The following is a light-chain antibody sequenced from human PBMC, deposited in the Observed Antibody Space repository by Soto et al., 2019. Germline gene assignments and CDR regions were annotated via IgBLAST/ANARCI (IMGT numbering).Light chain of an antibody. V-gene: IGLV2-8*01. Sequence: QSALTQPPSASGSPGQSVTISCTGTSGDVATYNYVSWYQHHPGKAPKLMIYEVSKRPSGVPDRFSGSKSGNVASLTVSGLQAEDEADYYCSSYAGNNNLYVFGTGTQLTVL. CDR2: EVS. CDR1: SGDVATYNY. CDR3: SSYAGNNNLYV. J-gene: IGLJ1*01.